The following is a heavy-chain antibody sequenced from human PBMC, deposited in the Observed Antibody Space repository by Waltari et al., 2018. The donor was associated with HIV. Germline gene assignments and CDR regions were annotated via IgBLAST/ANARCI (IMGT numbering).Heavy chain of an antibody. CDR2: IRAYKGNT. J-gene: IGHJ6*02. Sequence: QVQLVQSGAEVKKPGASVKVSCKASGYTFTSYGISWVRQAPGQGLEGMGWIRAYKGNTNYAQKLQGGVTMTTDTSTSAAYMELRSLRSDDTAVYYCARELYGGGYYYYGMDVWGQGTTVTVSS. CDR3: ARELYGGGYYYYGMDV. D-gene: IGHD2-8*01. V-gene: IGHV1-18*01. CDR1: GYTFTSYG.